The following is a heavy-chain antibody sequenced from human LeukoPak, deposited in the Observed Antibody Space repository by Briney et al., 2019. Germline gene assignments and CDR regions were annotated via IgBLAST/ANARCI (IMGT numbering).Heavy chain of an antibody. CDR3: ASSNPLWIGEPVM. V-gene: IGHV3-30*04. J-gene: IGHJ4*02. D-gene: IGHD3-10*01. CDR2: ISYDGSNK. Sequence: GRSLRLSCAASGLTFSSYAMHWVRQAPGKGLEWVAVISYDGSNKYYADPVKGRFTISRDNSKNTLYLKMNRLRAGETAVFSFASSNPLWIGEPVMWGQATLVTVSS. CDR1: GLTFSSYA.